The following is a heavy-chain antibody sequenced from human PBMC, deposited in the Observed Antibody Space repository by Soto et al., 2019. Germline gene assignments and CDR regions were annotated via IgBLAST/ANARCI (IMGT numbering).Heavy chain of an antibody. CDR3: ARDLGGLRYFVWLLHREGFDY. J-gene: IGHJ4*02. CDR1: GYTFTSYG. CDR2: ISAYNGNT. V-gene: IGHV1-18*04. D-gene: IGHD3-9*01. Sequence: QVQLVQSGAEVKKPGASVKVSCKASGYTFTSYGISWVRQAPGQGLEWMGWISAYNGNTNYAQKLQGRVTMTTDTSTSTACMGLRSLGSDDTAVYYCARDLGGLRYFVWLLHREGFDYLGQGTLVTVSS.